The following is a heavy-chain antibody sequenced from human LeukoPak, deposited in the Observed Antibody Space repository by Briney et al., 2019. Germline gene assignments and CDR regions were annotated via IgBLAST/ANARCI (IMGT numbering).Heavy chain of an antibody. CDR2: IYDSGST. J-gene: IGHJ4*02. Sequence: SQTLSLTCTVSGGSISSDKYNWSWIRQHPGKGLEWIGYIYDSGSTYYNPSLKSRVTISVDRSKNQFSLKLSSVTATDTAVYYCGSSSGYYYVAYWGQGTLVTVSS. D-gene: IGHD3-22*01. CDR1: GGSISSDKYN. V-gene: IGHV4-30-4*08. CDR3: GSSSGYYYVAY.